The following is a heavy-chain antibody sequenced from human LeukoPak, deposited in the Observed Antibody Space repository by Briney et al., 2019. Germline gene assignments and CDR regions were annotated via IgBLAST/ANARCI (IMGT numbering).Heavy chain of an antibody. CDR1: GFTFSSYS. D-gene: IGHD6-13*01. J-gene: IGHJ6*02. CDR3: ARRIAAAARIYYYGMDV. CDR2: ISSSSSYI. V-gene: IGHV3-21*01. Sequence: KPGGSLRLSCAASGFTFSSYSMNWVRQAPGKGLEWVSSISSSSSYIYYADSVKGRFTISRDNAKNSLYLQMNSLRAEDTAVYYCARRIAAAARIYYYGMDVWGQGTTVTVSS.